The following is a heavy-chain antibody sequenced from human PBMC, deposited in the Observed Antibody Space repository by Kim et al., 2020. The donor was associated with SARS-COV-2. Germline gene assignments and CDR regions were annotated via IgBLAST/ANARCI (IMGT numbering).Heavy chain of an antibody. V-gene: IGHV4-34*01. CDR3: ARGRGEQQLVPFDY. J-gene: IGHJ4*02. D-gene: IGHD6-13*01. CDR1: GGSFSGYY. CDR2: INHSGST. Sequence: SETLSLTCAVYGGSFSGYYWSWIRQPPGKGLEWIGEINHSGSTNYNPSLKSRVTISVDTSKNQFSLKLSSVTAADTAVYYCARGRGEQQLVPFDYWGQGTLVTVSS.